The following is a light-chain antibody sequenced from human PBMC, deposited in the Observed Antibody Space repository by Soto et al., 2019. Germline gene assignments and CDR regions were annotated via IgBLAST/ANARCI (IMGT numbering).Light chain of an antibody. CDR3: GTWDSGLTAGV. CDR2: ENT. V-gene: IGLV1-51*02. Sequence: QAVVTQPPSVSAAPGQNVTISCSGSGSNIGSNYVSWYQQFPGAAPKLLIYENTKRPSGVPDHFSASKSATSATLGITGLRTADEAEYYCGTWDSGLTAGVFGGGTKVTVL. CDR1: GSNIGSNY. J-gene: IGLJ2*01.